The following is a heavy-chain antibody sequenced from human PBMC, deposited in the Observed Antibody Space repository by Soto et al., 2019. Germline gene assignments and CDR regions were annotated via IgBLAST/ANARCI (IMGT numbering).Heavy chain of an antibody. Sequence: GKGLEWVSSISGSGGTAYNVDSVKGRFTISRANSKNTMYLQMNSLRAEDTAVYYCFFFQPDDGIRAFVPVSAFLLNRSSDL. D-gene: IGHD3-9*01. V-gene: IGHV3-23*01. J-gene: IGHJ2*01. CDR3: FFFQPDDGIRAFVPVSAFLLNRSSDL. CDR2: ISGSGGTA.